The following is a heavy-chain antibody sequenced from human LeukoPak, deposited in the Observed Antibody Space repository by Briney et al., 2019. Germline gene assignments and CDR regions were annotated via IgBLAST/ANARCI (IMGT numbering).Heavy chain of an antibody. CDR2: INPSGGST. Sequence: GASVKVSCKASGYTFTSYYMHWVRQAPGQGLEWMGIINPSGGSTSYAQKFQGRVTMTRDTSASTAYMELSSLRSEDTAVYYCAINGYSYGFYFDYWGQGTLVTVSS. CDR1: GYTFTSYY. J-gene: IGHJ4*02. CDR3: AINGYSYGFYFDY. V-gene: IGHV1-46*01. D-gene: IGHD5-18*01.